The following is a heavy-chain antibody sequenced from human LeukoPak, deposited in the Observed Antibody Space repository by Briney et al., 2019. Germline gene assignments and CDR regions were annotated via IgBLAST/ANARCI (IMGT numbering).Heavy chain of an antibody. D-gene: IGHD3-22*01. CDR1: GGSISSSSYY. V-gene: IGHV4-39*01. CDR2: IYYSGST. CDR3: ARGSVGRDVFSSPYYYDSSGYILDY. Sequence: SGTLSLTCTVSGGSISSSSYYWGWIRQPPGKGLEWIGSIYYSGSTYYNPSLKSRVTISVDTSKNQFSLKLSSVTAADTAVYYCARGSVGRDVFSSPYYYDSSGYILDYWGQGTLVTVSS. J-gene: IGHJ4*02.